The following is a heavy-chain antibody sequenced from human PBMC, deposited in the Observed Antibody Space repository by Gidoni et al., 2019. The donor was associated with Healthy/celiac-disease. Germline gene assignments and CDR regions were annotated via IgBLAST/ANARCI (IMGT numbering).Heavy chain of an antibody. V-gene: IGHV2-26*01. J-gene: IGHJ4*02. CDR1: GFSLSNARMG. Sequence: QVTLKESGPVLVKLTETLPLTCTVPGFSLSNARMGGSWIRQPPGKALEWLAHIFTNDEKSYSTYLKSRLTISKDTSKSQVVLTMTNMDPVDTATYYCARIPDSSGWTIDYWGQGTLVTVSS. D-gene: IGHD6-19*01. CDR3: ARIPDSSGWTIDY. CDR2: IFTNDEK.